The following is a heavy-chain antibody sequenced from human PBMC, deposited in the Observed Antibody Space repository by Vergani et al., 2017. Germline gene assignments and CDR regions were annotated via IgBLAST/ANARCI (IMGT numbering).Heavy chain of an antibody. J-gene: IGHJ3*02. V-gene: IGHV3-21*01. Sequence: EVQLVESGGGLVQPGGSLRLSCAASGFTFSSYSMNWVRQAPGKGLEWVSSISSSSSYIYYADSVKGRFTISRDNAKNSLYLQMNSLRAEDTAVYYCARGDYGGDAFDIWGQGTMVTVSS. D-gene: IGHD4-17*01. CDR3: ARGDYGGDAFDI. CDR2: ISSSSSYI. CDR1: GFTFSSYS.